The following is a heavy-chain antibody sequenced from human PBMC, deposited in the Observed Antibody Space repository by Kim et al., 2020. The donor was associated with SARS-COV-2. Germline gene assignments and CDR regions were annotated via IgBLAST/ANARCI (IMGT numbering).Heavy chain of an antibody. CDR2: ISYDGSNK. CDR1: GFTFSSYA. Sequence: GGSLRLSCAASGFTFSSYAMHWVRQAPGKGLEWVAVISYDGSNKYYADSVKGRFTISRDNSKNTLYLQMNSLRAEDTAVYYCRRLGGVIVFDYWGQGTL. V-gene: IGHV3-30-3*01. D-gene: IGHD3-16*02. J-gene: IGHJ4*02. CDR3: RRLGGVIVFDY.